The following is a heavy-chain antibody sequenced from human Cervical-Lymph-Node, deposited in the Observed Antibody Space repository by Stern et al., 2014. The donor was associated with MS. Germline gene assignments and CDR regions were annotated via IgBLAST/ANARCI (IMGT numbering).Heavy chain of an antibody. CDR3: AKPRNKGTYFDS. V-gene: IGHV4-4*02. CDR2: ISPIGNT. Sequence: QLQLQESAPGLVKPSGTLSLTCAVSGGSISNNNLWSWFRQLPGTVLEWIGEISPIGNTNSNPSLKSRCTISVDQSKNQVSTKLNVVTAADTAVYYCAKPRNKGTYFDSWGRGTLVTVSS. D-gene: IGHD1-14*01. CDR1: GGSISNNNL. J-gene: IGHJ4*02.